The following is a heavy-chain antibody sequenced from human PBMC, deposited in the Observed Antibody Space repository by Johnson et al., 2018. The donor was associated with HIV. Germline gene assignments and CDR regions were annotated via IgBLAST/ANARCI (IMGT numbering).Heavy chain of an antibody. CDR2: IYSGGTT. V-gene: IGHV3-66*01. D-gene: IGHD4-23*01. CDR3: ASASTVVDAFDI. Sequence: VQLVESGGGLVQPGGSLRLSCAASGFTVSSNYMSWVRQAPGTGLEWVSVIYSGGTTYYADSVQGRFTISRDNSKNTLYLQMNSLRAEDTAVYYCASASTVVDAFDIWGQGTMVTVSS. J-gene: IGHJ3*02. CDR1: GFTVSSNY.